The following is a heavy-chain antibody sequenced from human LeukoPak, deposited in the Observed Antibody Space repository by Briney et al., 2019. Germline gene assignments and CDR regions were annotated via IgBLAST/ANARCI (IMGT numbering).Heavy chain of an antibody. V-gene: IGHV3-66*01. CDR3: ARGLDSSSSFTY. CDR1: GFTVSSNY. Sequence: PGGSLRLFCAASGFTVSSNYMSWVRQAPGKGLEWVSVIYSGGSTYYADSVKGRFTISRDNSKNTLYLQMNSLRAEDTAVYYCARGLDSSSSFTYWGQGTLVTVSS. CDR2: IYSGGST. J-gene: IGHJ4*02. D-gene: IGHD6-6*01.